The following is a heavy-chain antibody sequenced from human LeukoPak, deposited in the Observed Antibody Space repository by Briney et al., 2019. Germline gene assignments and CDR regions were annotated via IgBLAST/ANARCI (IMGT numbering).Heavy chain of an antibody. D-gene: IGHD2-15*01. CDR3: TRAYDTLYCSGGSCYSF. V-gene: IGHV4-61*02. J-gene: IGHJ4*02. Sequence: PSQTLSLTCTVSGGSISSGSYYWSWIRQPAGKGLEWIGRIYTSGSTNYNPSLKSRVTISVDTSKNQFSLKLSSVTAADTAVYYCTRAYDTLYCSGGSCYSFWGQGTLVTVSS. CDR1: GGSISSGSYY. CDR2: IYTSGST.